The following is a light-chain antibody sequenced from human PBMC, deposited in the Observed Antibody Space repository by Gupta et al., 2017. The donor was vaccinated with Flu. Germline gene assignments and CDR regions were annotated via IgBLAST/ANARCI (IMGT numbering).Light chain of an antibody. J-gene: IGKJ3*01. CDR3: MKARQTFLT. Sequence: DIVMSQSPLSLPVTPGERASLSCRSSQSILHSNGYIYLDWYLQKQGQYPQLLIYLGSNRASGGPDRCIGSGSGAEFTIKKSSVEAEDVGGYYCMKARQTFLTFGHGTKVDVK. CDR2: LGS. CDR1: QSILHSNGYIY. V-gene: IGKV2-28*01.